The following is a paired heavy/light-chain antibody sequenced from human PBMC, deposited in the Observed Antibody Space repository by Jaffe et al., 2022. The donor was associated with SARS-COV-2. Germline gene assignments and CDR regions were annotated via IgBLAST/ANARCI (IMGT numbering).Light chain of an antibody. CDR3: QQANSFPV. CDR2: GAS. Sequence: DIQMTQSPSSVSASVGDRVTITCRASQRISTWLAWYQQKPGQAPKLLISGASSLQSGVPSRFSGSGSGTEFTLTISSLQPEDFATYFCQQANSFPVFAGGTKVEIK. V-gene: IGKV1-12*01. CDR1: QRISTW. J-gene: IGKJ4*01.
Heavy chain of an antibody. J-gene: IGHJ4*02. CDR1: GFSLTSSGVT. CDR2: ISWDDIK. V-gene: IGHV2-5*02. CDR3: AHRAMIPEVAFDF. Sequence: QITLKESGPTVVRPTQTLTLTCTFSGFSLTSSGVTVAWIRQPPGKALEWLGFISWDDIKRYNPSLQSRLTITRDTSKNQVVLTMANMDPVDTATYYCAHRAMIPEVAFDFWGQGTLVAVSS. D-gene: IGHD3-16*01.